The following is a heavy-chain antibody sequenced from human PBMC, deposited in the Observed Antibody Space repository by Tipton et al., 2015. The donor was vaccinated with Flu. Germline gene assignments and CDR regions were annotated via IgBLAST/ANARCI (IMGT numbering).Heavy chain of an antibody. Sequence: SLRLSCTVSGFSFGDYAMTWVCQAPGTGLEWVAFIKSNSYGGTTEYAASVNGRFTISRDDSKRTADLQMYSLKTEDTAVYYSTVMVGSWGQGTLVTVSS. CDR3: TVMVGS. D-gene: IGHD2-21*01. J-gene: IGHJ5*01. V-gene: IGHV3-49*04. CDR2: IKSNSYGGTT. CDR1: GFSFGDYA.